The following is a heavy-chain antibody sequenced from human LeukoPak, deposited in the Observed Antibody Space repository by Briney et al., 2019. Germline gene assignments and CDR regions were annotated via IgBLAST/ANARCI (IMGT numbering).Heavy chain of an antibody. CDR1: GFTFNNYA. J-gene: IGHJ4*02. D-gene: IGHD6-13*01. V-gene: IGHV3-49*03. CDR3: TRDLAQNIAAAEY. CDR2: IRTETYGGTT. Sequence: GGSLRLSCTASGFTFNNYAMSWFRQAPGKGLEWEGFIRTETYGGTTEYAASVKGRVAISRDDSKSIAYLQMNSLKTEDTAVYYCTRDLAQNIAAAEYWGQGTQVTVSS.